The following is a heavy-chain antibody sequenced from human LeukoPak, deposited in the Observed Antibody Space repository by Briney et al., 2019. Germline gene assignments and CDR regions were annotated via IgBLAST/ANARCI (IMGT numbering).Heavy chain of an antibody. D-gene: IGHD5-18*01. CDR3: ARDHMAMAYYYYGMDV. V-gene: IGHV3-33*01. Sequence: TGGSLRLSCAASGFTFSSYGMHWVRQAPGKGPEWVAVIWYDGSNKYYADSVKGRFTISRDNSKNTLYLQMNSLRAEDTAVYYCARDHMAMAYYYYGMDVWGQGTTVTVSS. J-gene: IGHJ6*02. CDR2: IWYDGSNK. CDR1: GFTFSSYG.